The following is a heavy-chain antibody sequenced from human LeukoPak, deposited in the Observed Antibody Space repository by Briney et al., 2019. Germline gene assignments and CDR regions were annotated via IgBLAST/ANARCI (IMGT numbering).Heavy chain of an antibody. CDR2: IYPGDFDT. Sequence: GESLKISCKGSGYSFTSYWIGWVRQMPGKGLEWMGIIYPGDFDTRYSPSFQGQVTISADKSISTAYLQWSSLKASDTDMYYCARHSCSGDSCHLSPIDYWGQGTLVTVSS. D-gene: IGHD2-15*01. J-gene: IGHJ4*02. CDR1: GYSFTSYW. V-gene: IGHV5-51*01. CDR3: ARHSCSGDSCHLSPIDY.